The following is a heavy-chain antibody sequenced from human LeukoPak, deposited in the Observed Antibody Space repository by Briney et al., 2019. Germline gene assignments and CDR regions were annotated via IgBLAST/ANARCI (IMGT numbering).Heavy chain of an antibody. J-gene: IGHJ4*02. Sequence: ASVKVSCKASGYTFTGYYMHWLRQAPGQGLEWMGWINPNSGGTNYAQKFQGRVTMTRDTSISTAYMELSRLRSDDTAVYYCARGPRIVGATTPAVYWGQGTLVTVSS. CDR2: INPNSGGT. V-gene: IGHV1-2*02. CDR1: GYTFTGYY. D-gene: IGHD1-26*01. CDR3: ARGPRIVGATTPAVY.